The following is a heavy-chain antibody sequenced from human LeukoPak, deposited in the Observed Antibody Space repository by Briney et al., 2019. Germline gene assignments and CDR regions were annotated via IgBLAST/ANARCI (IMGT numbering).Heavy chain of an antibody. CDR1: GGSISTDY. CDR3: ARDGDSTLYGWFDP. D-gene: IGHD3-16*01. Sequence: PSETLSLTCTVSGGSISTDYWSWIRHSPGKGLEWIGYTHSSGSTNYNPSLKSRVTMSVDTSKNQFSLKVTSVTAADTAVYYCARDGDSTLYGWFDPWGPGTLVTVSS. CDR2: THSSGST. V-gene: IGHV4-59*12. J-gene: IGHJ5*02.